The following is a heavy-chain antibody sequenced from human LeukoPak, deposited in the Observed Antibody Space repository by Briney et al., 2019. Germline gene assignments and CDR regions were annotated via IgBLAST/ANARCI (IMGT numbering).Heavy chain of an antibody. Sequence: PGGSLRLSCAASGFTGLSSFSSYAMHWVRQAPGKGLEGVAVLWSAEKNRFHADSGKGRFSISRDNSKQTVSLQMNDLRPEDTAVYYCAKARTMGLYYYYYMDVWGKGTTVTVS. CDR2: LWSAEKNR. V-gene: IGHV3-30*02. CDR1: GFTGLSSFSSYA. D-gene: IGHD1-26*01. CDR3: AKARTMGLYYYYYMDV. J-gene: IGHJ6*03.